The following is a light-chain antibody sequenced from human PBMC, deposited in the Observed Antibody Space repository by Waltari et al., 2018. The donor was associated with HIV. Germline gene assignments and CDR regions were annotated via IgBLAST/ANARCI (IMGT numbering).Light chain of an antibody. Sequence: QSVVTQPPSASGPPGPRVTIPCSGSSSNIGSNTVNWHQQLPGTAPKLLIYSNNQRPSGVPDRFSGSKSGTSASLAISGLQSEDEADYYCATWDDSLNAYVVFGGGTKLTVL. J-gene: IGLJ2*01. CDR2: SNN. V-gene: IGLV1-44*01. CDR1: SSNIGSNT. CDR3: ATWDDSLNAYVV.